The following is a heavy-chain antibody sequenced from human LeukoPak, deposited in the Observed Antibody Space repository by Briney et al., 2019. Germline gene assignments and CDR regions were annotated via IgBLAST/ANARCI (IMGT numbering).Heavy chain of an antibody. Sequence: ASETLSLTCAVYGGSFSGYYWSWIRQPPGKGLEWIGEIDHSGSTNYNPSLKSRVTISVDTSKNQFSLKLSSVTAADTAVYYCARLRLTGYYTYYYYGMDVWGQGTTVTVSS. D-gene: IGHD3-9*01. CDR3: ARLRLTGYYTYYYYGMDV. J-gene: IGHJ6*02. CDR2: IDHSGST. CDR1: GGSFSGYY. V-gene: IGHV4-34*01.